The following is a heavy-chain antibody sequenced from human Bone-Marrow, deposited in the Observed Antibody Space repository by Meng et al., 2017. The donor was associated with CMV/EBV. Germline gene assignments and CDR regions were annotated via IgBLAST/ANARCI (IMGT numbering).Heavy chain of an antibody. CDR2: IYSGGSST. Sequence: GGSLRLSCAASGFTFSSYPMSWVRQAPGKGLEWVSVIYSGGSSTYYADSVKGRFTISRDNSKNTLYLQMSSLRAEDTAVYYCAKDRGSYSSAFDYWGQGTLVTVSS. V-gene: IGHV3-23*03. CDR3: AKDRGSYSSAFDY. D-gene: IGHD1-26*01. CDR1: GFTFSSYP. J-gene: IGHJ4*02.